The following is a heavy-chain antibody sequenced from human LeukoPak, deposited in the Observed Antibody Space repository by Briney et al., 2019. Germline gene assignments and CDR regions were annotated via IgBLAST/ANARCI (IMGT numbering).Heavy chain of an antibody. CDR1: GYSITTNYY. J-gene: IGHJ6*03. CDR3: VTPRSWELSDMAV. D-gene: IGHD1-26*01. V-gene: IGHV4-38-2*02. CDR2: VYHKGEP. Sequence: SETLSLNCTVSGYSITTNYYWAWTRQSPGAGLEWIGHVYHKGEPYYNPSLKSRVIISVDTSKNEFSLRLTSVTAADTAVYYCVTPRSWELSDMAVWGKGTTVIVSS.